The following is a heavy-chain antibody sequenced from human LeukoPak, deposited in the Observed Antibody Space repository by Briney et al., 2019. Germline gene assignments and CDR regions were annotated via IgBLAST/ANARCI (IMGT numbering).Heavy chain of an antibody. CDR2: ISYDGSNK. J-gene: IGHJ1*01. D-gene: IGHD2-2*01. CDR3: AKALGYCSSTSCYDWYFQH. V-gene: IGHV3-30*04. CDR1: GFTFSSYA. Sequence: GRSLRLSCAASGFTFSSYAMHWVRQAPGKGLEWVAVISYDGSNKYYADSVKGRFTISRDNSKNTLYLQMNSLRAEDTAVYYCAKALGYCSSTSCYDWYFQHWGQGTLVTVSS.